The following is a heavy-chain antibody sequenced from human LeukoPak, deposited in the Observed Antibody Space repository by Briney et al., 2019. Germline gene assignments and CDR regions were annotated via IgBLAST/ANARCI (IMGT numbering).Heavy chain of an antibody. CDR1: GGSISSYY. D-gene: IGHD5-18*01. Sequence: PSETLSLTCTVSGGSISSYYWSWLRQPPGKGLGWVGYIYYSGSTNYNPSLKSRVPISVDTSKNQFSLKLSSVTAADTAVYYCARAQHVDTAMVNYYYYYGMDVWGKGTTVTVSS. CDR3: ARAQHVDTAMVNYYYYYGMDV. V-gene: IGHV4-59*13. CDR2: IYYSGST. J-gene: IGHJ6*04.